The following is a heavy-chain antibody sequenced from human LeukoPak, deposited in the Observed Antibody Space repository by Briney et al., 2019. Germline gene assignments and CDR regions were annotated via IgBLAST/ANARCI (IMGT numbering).Heavy chain of an antibody. CDR3: ARDYGWSFAN. J-gene: IGHJ4*02. CDR2: IKYDGSEQ. V-gene: IGHV3-7*03. D-gene: IGHD3-10*01. Sequence: PGGSLRLSCTSSGFIFSSHWMNWVRQAPGKGPEWVANIKYDGSEQYYVDSVKGRFSISRDNTKNLLYLQMNSLRVEDTAVHYCARDYGWSFANWGQGTLVTVSS. CDR1: GFIFSSHW.